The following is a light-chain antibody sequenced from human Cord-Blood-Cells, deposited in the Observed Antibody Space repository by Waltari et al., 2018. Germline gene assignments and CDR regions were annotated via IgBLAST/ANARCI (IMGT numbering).Light chain of an antibody. J-gene: IGKJ1*01. CDR2: AAS. V-gene: IGKV1-39*01. CDR1: QSISSY. Sequence: VTITCRASQSISSYLNWYQQKPGKAPKLLIYAASSLQSGVPSRFSGSGSGTDFTLTISSLQPEDFATYYCQQSYSTLTWTFGQGTKVEIK. CDR3: QQSYSTLTWT.